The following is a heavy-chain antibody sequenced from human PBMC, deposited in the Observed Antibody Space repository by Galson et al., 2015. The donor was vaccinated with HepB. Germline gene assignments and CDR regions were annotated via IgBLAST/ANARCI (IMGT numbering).Heavy chain of an antibody. J-gene: IGHJ4*02. D-gene: IGHD6-13*01. Sequence: SLRLSCAASGFTFSTYAMHWVRQAPGKGLEWVGVISYDGSNKYYADSVKGRFTISRDNSKNTLYLQMNSLRGEDTAVYYCARGAATAGNDYWGQGTLVTVSS. CDR3: ARGAATAGNDY. V-gene: IGHV3-30*04. CDR2: ISYDGSNK. CDR1: GFTFSTYA.